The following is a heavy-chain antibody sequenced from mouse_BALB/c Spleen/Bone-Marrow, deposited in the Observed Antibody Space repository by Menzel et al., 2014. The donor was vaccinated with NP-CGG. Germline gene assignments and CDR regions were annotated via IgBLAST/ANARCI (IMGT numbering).Heavy chain of an antibody. Sequence: QVQLQQSGAELVKPGASVKLSCMASGLTFTSYWIHWVKRRPGQGPEWIGEINPSNGRTNYNEKFKSKATLTDDKSSSTAYMQLSSLTSEDSAVYYCARDGNYRYAMDYWGQGTSLTVSS. CDR2: INPSNGRT. CDR3: ARDGNYRYAMDY. CDR1: GLTFTSYW. D-gene: IGHD2-1*01. J-gene: IGHJ4*01. V-gene: IGHV1S81*02.